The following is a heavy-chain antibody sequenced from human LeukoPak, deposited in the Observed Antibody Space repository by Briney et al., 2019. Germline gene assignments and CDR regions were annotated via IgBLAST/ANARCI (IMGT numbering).Heavy chain of an antibody. Sequence: ASVKVSCKASGYTFTGYYMHWVRQAPGQGLEWMGWINPNSGGTNYAQKFQGRVTVTRDTSISTAYMELSRLRSDDTAVYYCARDRDLGVVIMESWFDPWGQGTLVTVSS. D-gene: IGHD3-3*01. V-gene: IGHV1-2*02. CDR2: INPNSGGT. J-gene: IGHJ5*02. CDR1: GYTFTGYY. CDR3: ARDRDLGVVIMESWFDP.